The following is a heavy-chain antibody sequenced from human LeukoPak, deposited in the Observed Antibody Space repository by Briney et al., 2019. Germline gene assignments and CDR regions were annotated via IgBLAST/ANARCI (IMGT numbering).Heavy chain of an antibody. CDR1: GGSISSYY. J-gene: IGHJ5*02. V-gene: IGHV4-59*01. Sequence: PSETLSLTCTVSGGSISSYYWSWIWQPPGKGLEWIGYIYYSGSTNYNPSLKSRVTISVDTSKNQFSLKLSSVTAADTAVYYCARTGPRGWFDPWGQGTLVTVSS. CDR2: IYYSGST. D-gene: IGHD3-10*01. CDR3: ARTGPRGWFDP.